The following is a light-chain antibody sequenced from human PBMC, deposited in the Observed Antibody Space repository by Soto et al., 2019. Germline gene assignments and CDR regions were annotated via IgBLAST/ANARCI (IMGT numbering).Light chain of an antibody. CDR3: QQYYTTPWT. J-gene: IGKJ1*01. Sequence: DRVMTQSPDSLAVSLGERATINFKSSQSVLYSSSNKNYLAWYQQKPGQPPELLIYWASTRESGVPDQFSGSGSGTDFTLTISSLQAEDVAVYYCQQYYTTPWTFGQGTKVDIK. V-gene: IGKV4-1*01. CDR2: WAS. CDR1: QSVLYSSSNKNY.